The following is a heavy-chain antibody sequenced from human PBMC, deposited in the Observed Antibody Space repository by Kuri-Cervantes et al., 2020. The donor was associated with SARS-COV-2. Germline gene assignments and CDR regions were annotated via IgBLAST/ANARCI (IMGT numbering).Heavy chain of an antibody. Sequence: ASVKVSCKASEYTFTGYYMHWVRQAPGQGLEWMGWINPHSGDTTYAQKFQGRVTMTRDTSISTAYMDLSRLRSDDTAVYYCARVITMIVGNAFDPWGQGTLVTVSS. CDR2: INPHSGDT. CDR1: EYTFTGYY. D-gene: IGHD3-22*01. V-gene: IGHV1-2*02. CDR3: ARVITMIVGNAFDP. J-gene: IGHJ5*02.